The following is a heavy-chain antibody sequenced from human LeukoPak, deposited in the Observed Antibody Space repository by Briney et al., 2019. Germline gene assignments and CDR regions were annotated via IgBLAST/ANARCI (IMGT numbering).Heavy chain of an antibody. Sequence: GGSLRLSCAASGFSFSSYNMNWLRQAPGKGLEWVSYISISSSLAYYADSVKGRFTISRDNAKNSLYLQMNSLRAEDTAVYYCARRRDSGSLQHFDYWGQGTLVTVSS. J-gene: IGHJ4*02. CDR2: ISISSSLA. D-gene: IGHD1-26*01. CDR1: GFSFSSYN. V-gene: IGHV3-48*04. CDR3: ARRRDSGSLQHFDY.